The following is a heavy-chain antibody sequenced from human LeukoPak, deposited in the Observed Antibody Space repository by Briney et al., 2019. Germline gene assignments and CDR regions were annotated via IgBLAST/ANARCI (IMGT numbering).Heavy chain of an antibody. J-gene: IGHJ5*02. CDR2: IYYSGST. V-gene: IGHV4-39*01. Sequence: ASETLSLTCTVSGGSISSSSYSWGWIRQPPGKGLEWIGSIYYSGSTYYNPSLKSRVTISVDTSKNQFSLKLSSVTAADTAVYYCARGLGYCSSTSCSNWFDPWGQGTLVTVSS. D-gene: IGHD2-2*01. CDR3: ARGLGYCSSTSCSNWFDP. CDR1: GGSISSSSYS.